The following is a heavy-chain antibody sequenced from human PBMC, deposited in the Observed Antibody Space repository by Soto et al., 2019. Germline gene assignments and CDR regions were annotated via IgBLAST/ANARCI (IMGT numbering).Heavy chain of an antibody. V-gene: IGHV6-1*01. Sequence: LSLPRVGSGDTFSRKTVAWNRVRKSPSRGLEWLGRTEYRSGWYSDYAVSVRSRIDINADTSKNQVSLQLNSVTPEDTAAYYCARSEEYSACYYYGMDVWRQGTTFTVSS. J-gene: IGHJ6*02. CDR1: GDTFSRKTVA. D-gene: IGHD3-10*01. CDR3: ARSEEYSACYYYGMDV. CDR2: TEYRSGWYS.